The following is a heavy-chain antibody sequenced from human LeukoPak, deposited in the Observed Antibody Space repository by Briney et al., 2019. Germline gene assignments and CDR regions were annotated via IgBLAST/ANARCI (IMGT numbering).Heavy chain of an antibody. Sequence: GESLKISCAASGFTFSSYAMHWVRQAPGKGLEWVAVISYDGSNKYYADSVKGRFTISRDNSKNTLYLQMNNLRADDTAVYYCAREYYDSISYYFDYWGQGTLVTVSS. J-gene: IGHJ4*02. D-gene: IGHD3-22*01. CDR1: GFTFSSYA. CDR2: ISYDGSNK. CDR3: AREYYDSISYYFDY. V-gene: IGHV3-30*04.